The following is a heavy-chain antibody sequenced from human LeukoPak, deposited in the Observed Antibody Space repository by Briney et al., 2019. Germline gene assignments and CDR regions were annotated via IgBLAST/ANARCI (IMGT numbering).Heavy chain of an antibody. CDR2: IYPGDSDI. CDR1: GYSFTSYW. J-gene: IGHJ6*02. CDR3: ARHGKYTAMIDGMDV. D-gene: IGHD5-18*01. Sequence: GESLKISCKGSGYSFTSYWIGWVRQMPGKGLEWMGIIYPGDSDITYSPSFKGQVTISADKSISTAYLQWSSLKASDTAMYYCARHGKYTAMIDGMDVWGQGTTVTVSS. V-gene: IGHV5-51*01.